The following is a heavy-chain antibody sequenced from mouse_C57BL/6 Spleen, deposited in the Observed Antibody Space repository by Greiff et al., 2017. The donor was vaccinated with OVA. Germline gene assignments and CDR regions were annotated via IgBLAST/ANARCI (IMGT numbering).Heavy chain of an antibody. CDR3: ARGWLLQGYYAMDY. D-gene: IGHD2-3*01. V-gene: IGHV5-16*01. CDR2: INYDGSST. Sequence: DVKLVESEGGLVQPGSSMKLSCTASGFTFSDYYMAWVRQVPEKGLEWVANINYDGSSTYYLDSSKSRLIISRDNAMNILYLQMSSLKSEDTATDYCARGWLLQGYYAMDYWGQGTSVTVSS. CDR1: GFTFSDYY. J-gene: IGHJ4*01.